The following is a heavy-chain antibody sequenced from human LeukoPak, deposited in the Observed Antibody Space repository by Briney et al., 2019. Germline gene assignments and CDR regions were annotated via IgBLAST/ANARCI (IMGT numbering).Heavy chain of an antibody. CDR1: GYTFTGYF. J-gene: IGHJ4*02. CDR2: INPNSGGT. V-gene: IGHV1-2*02. Sequence: ASVKVSCKASGYTFTGYFMHWVRQAPGQGLEWMGWINPNSGGTKYAQKFQGRVTMTRDMSISTAYVELTSLRSEDTAVYYCARSGDGNCGGDCSPLEWELPPLYYWGQGTLVTVSS. D-gene: IGHD2-21*01. CDR3: ARSGDGNCGGDCSPLEWELPPLYY.